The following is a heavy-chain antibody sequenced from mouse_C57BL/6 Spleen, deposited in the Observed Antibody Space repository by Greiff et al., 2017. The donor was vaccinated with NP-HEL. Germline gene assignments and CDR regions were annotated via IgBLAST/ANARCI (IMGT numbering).Heavy chain of an antibody. CDR2: ISDGGSYT. D-gene: IGHD1-1*01. CDR1: GFTFSSYA. Sequence: DVKLVESGGGLVKPGGSLKLSCAASGFTFSSYAMSWVRQTPEKRLEWVATISDGGSYTYYPDNVKGRFTISRDNAKNNLYLQMSHLKSEDTAMYYCAREVITTVVPYYFDYWGQGTTLTVSS. J-gene: IGHJ2*01. CDR3: AREVITTVVPYYFDY. V-gene: IGHV5-4*01.